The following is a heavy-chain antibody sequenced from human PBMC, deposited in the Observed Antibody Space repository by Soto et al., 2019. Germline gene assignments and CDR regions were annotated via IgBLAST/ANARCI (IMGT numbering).Heavy chain of an antibody. CDR1: GFTFTSSA. J-gene: IGHJ6*02. D-gene: IGHD2-8*01. V-gene: IGHV1-58*01. CDR3: AAPNNGRYYYYGMDV. Sequence: SVKVSCKASGFTFTSSAVQWVRQARGQRLEWIGWIVVGSGNTNYAQKFQERVTITRDMSTSTAYMELSSLRSEDTAVYYCAAPNNGRYYYYGMDVWGQGTTVTVSS. CDR2: IVVGSGNT.